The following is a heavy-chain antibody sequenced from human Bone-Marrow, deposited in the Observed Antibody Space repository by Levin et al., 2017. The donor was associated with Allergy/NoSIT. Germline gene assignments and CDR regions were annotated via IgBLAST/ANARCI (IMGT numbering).Heavy chain of an antibody. CDR3: ARDQKDSSGYYWDY. Sequence: GGSLRLSCVASGFTFSNYAMSWVRQTPGKGLEFVSAISGSGDTTYYPDSVKGQFTISRDNSKNTLYLQINSLRVEDTALYYCARDQKDSSGYYWDYWGQGTLVTLSS. CDR1: GFTFSNYA. D-gene: IGHD3-22*01. CDR2: ISGSGDTT. V-gene: IGHV3-23*01. J-gene: IGHJ4*02.